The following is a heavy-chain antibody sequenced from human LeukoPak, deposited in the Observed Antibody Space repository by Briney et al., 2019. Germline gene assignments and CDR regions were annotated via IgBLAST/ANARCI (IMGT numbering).Heavy chain of an antibody. CDR1: GFTFSNYA. CDR3: AREPSGYNYGYVDY. Sequence: GGSLRLSCAASGFTFSNYAMHWVRQAPGKGLEWVAIISYDGSNRYYADSVKGRFTISRDNSKNSLYLQMNNLRAEDTAVYYCAREPSGYNYGYVDYWGQGTLVTVSS. V-gene: IGHV3-30-3*01. CDR2: ISYDGSNR. J-gene: IGHJ4*02. D-gene: IGHD5-18*01.